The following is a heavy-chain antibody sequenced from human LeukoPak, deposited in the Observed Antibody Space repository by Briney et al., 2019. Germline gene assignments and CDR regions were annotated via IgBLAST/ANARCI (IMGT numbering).Heavy chain of an antibody. CDR2: IKSKTDGGTT. CDR1: GFTFSNAW. J-gene: IGHJ4*02. D-gene: IGHD6-19*01. CDR3: TTDQWVAGTFDY. Sequence: GGSLRLSCAASGFTFSNAWMNWVRQAPGKGLEWVGRIKSKTDGGTTDYAAPVKGRFTISRDDSKNTLYLQMNSLKTEDTAVYHCTTDQWVAGTFDYWGQGTLVTVSS. V-gene: IGHV3-15*07.